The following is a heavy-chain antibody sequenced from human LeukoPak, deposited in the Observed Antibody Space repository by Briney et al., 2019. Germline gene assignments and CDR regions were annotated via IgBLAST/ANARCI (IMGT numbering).Heavy chain of an antibody. CDR1: GGTFSSYA. J-gene: IGHJ4*02. Sequence: SVKVSCKASGGTFSSYAISWVRQAPGQGLEWMGGIIPIFGTANYAQKFQGRVTITTDESTSTAYMELSSLRSEDTAVYYCARDQIEMATIPGYYFDYWGQGTLVTVSS. CDR3: ARDQIEMATIPGYYFDY. V-gene: IGHV1-69*05. CDR2: IIPIFGTA. D-gene: IGHD5-24*01.